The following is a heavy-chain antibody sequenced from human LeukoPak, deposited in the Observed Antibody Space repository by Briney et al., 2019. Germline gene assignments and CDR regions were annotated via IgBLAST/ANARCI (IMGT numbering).Heavy chain of an antibody. J-gene: IGHJ4*02. CDR3: ARVPSDYYDSSGYYSPLDY. V-gene: IGHV3-48*03. CDR1: GFTFSSYE. CDR2: ISSSGSTI. D-gene: IGHD3-22*01. Sequence: GGSLRLSCAASGFTFSSYEMNWVRQAPGKGLEWVSYISSSGSTIYYADSVKGRFTISRDNAKNSLYLQMNSLRAEDTAVYYCARVPSDYYDSSGYYSPLDYWGQGTLVTVSS.